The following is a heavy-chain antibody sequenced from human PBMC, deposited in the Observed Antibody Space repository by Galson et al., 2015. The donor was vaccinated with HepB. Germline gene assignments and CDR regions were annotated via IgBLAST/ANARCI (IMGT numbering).Heavy chain of an antibody. V-gene: IGHV1-69*10. CDR3: ARDRRDQQGSGDNVEWFDP. D-gene: IGHD4-17*01. CDR2: IIPVVGFA. CDR1: GGTFSSYG. J-gene: IGHJ5*02. Sequence: SCKASGGTFSSYGIIWVRQAPGQGLEWLGGIIPVVGFANYAQRFQGRLTISADIPTSTVYMELSRLTSEDTALYYCARDRRDQQGSGDNVEWFDPWGQGTLVIVSS.